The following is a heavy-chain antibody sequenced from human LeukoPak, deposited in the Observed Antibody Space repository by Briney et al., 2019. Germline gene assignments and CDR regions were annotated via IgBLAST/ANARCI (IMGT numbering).Heavy chain of an antibody. V-gene: IGHV3-74*01. J-gene: IGHJ3*01. CDR2: IINDGITT. Sequence: PGGSLRLSCAASGLTFQNTWMHWIRQAPGEGLVWVSRIINDGITTTYADSVKGRFTISRDNAKKTLYLQMNSLRADDTAVYYCAADGEYAFLVWGQGTMVTVSS. CDR3: AADGEYAFLV. CDR1: GLTFQNTW. D-gene: IGHD5-24*01.